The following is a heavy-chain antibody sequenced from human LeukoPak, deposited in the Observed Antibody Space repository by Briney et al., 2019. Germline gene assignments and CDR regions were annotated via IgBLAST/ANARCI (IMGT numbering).Heavy chain of an antibody. Sequence: SETLSCTGAVYGWTFCGYYWSWIRQPPGKGLKGIGEINHSVSTNYNPSLNSLVTISVDTSKNQFSLKLSSVTAADTAVYYCARVLGWSWYGVNWFDPWGQGTLVTVSS. D-gene: IGHD6-13*01. CDR3: ARVLGWSWYGVNWFDP. J-gene: IGHJ5*02. V-gene: IGHV4-34*01. CDR1: GWTFCGYY. CDR2: INHSVST.